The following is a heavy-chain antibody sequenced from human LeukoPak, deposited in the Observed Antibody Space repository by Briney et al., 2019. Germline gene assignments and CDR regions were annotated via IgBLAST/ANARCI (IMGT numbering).Heavy chain of an antibody. V-gene: IGHV1-69*06. CDR1: GYTFTSYG. CDR2: IIPIFGTA. CDR3: ARANRQESYYYYYMDV. D-gene: IGHD1-14*01. J-gene: IGHJ6*03. Sequence: SVKVSCKASGYTFTSYGINWVRQAPGQGLEWMGGIIPIFGTANYAQKFQGRVTITADKSTSTAYMELSSLRSEDTAVYYCARANRQESYYYYYMDVWGKGTTVTVSS.